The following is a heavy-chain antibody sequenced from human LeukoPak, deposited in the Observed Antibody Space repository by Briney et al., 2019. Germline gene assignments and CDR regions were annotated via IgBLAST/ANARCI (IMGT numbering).Heavy chain of an antibody. CDR2: INAGNGNT. J-gene: IGHJ4*02. Sequence: ASVKVSCKASGYTFTSYAVHWVRQAPGQRLEWMGWINAGNGNTNYAQKLQGRVTMTTDTSTSTAYMELRSLRSDDTAVYYCALIPDIVVVPAAMGYWGQGTLVTVSS. CDR3: ALIPDIVVVPAAMGY. V-gene: IGHV1-3*01. D-gene: IGHD2-2*01. CDR1: GYTFTSYA.